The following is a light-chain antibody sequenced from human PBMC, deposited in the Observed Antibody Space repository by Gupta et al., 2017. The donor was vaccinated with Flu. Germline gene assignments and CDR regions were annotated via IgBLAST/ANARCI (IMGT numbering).Light chain of an antibody. V-gene: IGKV3-20*01. CDR1: QSVKSND. CDR2: GAA. CDR3: HQYGSSPWT. Sequence: GTVSCCPWEGATLSCRASQSVKSNDLAWYQQKPGQDPRILIYGAADRATGIPDRFSGSGSGTDFTHTISRLEPEDFAVYYCHQYGSSPWTFGQGTKVEIK. J-gene: IGKJ1*01.